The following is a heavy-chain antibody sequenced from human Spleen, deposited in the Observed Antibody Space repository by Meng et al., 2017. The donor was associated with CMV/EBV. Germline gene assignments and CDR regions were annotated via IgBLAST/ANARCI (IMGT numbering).Heavy chain of an antibody. V-gene: IGHV3-23*01. CDR3: AKEDGGLYGVLDS. Sequence: PSGFAFSNYAMRWVRQAPGKGLEWVSAISGVGGGTYYADSVKGRFTISRDNSKNTLYLQMNSLRAEDTAIYYCAKEDGGLYGVLDSWGQGTLVTVSS. D-gene: IGHD4-17*01. CDR2: ISGVGGGT. J-gene: IGHJ4*02. CDR1: GFAFSNYA.